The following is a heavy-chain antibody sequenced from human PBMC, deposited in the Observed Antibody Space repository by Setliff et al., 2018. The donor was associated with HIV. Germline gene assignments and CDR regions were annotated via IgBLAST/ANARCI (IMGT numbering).Heavy chain of an antibody. Sequence: GGSLRLSCAASGFTVSGYWMSWVRQAPGKGLEWVANIKQDGSERYYVDSVKGRFTISRDNTNHSLYLHMNSLRAEDTAVYYCARAAAYFNFWTGYHPHAFDIWGQGTMVTVSS. J-gene: IGHJ3*02. D-gene: IGHD3-3*01. CDR1: GFTVSGYW. CDR3: ARAAAYFNFWTGYHPHAFDI. CDR2: IKQDGSER. V-gene: IGHV3-7*01.